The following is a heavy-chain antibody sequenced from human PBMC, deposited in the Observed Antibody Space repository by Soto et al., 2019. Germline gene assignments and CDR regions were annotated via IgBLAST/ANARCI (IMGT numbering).Heavy chain of an antibody. V-gene: IGHV3-30*03. CDR2: ISYDGSNK. CDR1: GFTFSSYG. J-gene: IGHJ4*02. Sequence: QVQLVESGGGVVQPGRSLRLSCAASGFTFSSYGMHWVRQAPGKGLEWVAVISYDGSNKYYADSVKGRFTISRDNSKNTLYLQMNSLRAEDTAVYYCASGGSCYYWGQGTLFTVSS. CDR3: ASGGSCYY. D-gene: IGHD2-15*01.